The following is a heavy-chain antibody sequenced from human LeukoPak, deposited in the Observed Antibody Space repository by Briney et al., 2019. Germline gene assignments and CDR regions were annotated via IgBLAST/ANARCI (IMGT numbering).Heavy chain of an antibody. CDR1: GASISDFH. D-gene: IGHD3-16*01. CDR3: GRRRLGWGGATFARDGFDF. Sequence: SEPLSLTCTVSGASISDFHWSWIRQTAGKGLEWIGRVYPTGTTYSPSLKSRVTLSIDTSKNQFALNLTSVTAADTAMYYCGRRRLGWGGATFARDGFDFLGQGTMVPVPS. V-gene: IGHV4-4*07. J-gene: IGHJ3*01. CDR2: VYPTGT.